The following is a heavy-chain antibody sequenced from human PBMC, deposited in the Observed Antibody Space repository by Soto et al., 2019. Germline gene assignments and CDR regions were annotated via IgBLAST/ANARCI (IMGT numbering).Heavy chain of an antibody. CDR1: GFIVSSNY. Sequence: GGSLRLSCAASGFIVSSNYMSWVRQAPGKGLEWVSIIYTGGSTFYADSVKGRFTISRDNAKNSLYLQMNSLRAEDTAVYYCARDRQDIVVVPAAIRMYSWFDPWGQGTLVTVSS. J-gene: IGHJ5*02. V-gene: IGHV3-53*01. D-gene: IGHD2-2*02. CDR2: IYTGGST. CDR3: ARDRQDIVVVPAAIRMYSWFDP.